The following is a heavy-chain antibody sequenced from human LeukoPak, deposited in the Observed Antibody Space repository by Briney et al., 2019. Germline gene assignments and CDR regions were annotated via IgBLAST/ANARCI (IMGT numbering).Heavy chain of an antibody. D-gene: IGHD2-15*01. CDR3: ARGGYDVSYYYYYGMDV. Sequence: ASVKVSCKASVYTFTGYYMNWVRQAPGQGLEWMGWINPNSGATNYAQKFQGRVTMTRDTSISTGYMELSSLRAEDTAVYYCARGGYDVSYYYYYGMDVWGQGTTVTVSS. CDR2: INPNSGAT. J-gene: IGHJ6*02. CDR1: VYTFTGYY. V-gene: IGHV1-2*02.